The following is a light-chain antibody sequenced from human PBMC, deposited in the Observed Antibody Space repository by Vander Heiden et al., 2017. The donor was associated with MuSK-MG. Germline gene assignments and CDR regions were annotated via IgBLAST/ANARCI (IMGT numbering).Light chain of an antibody. CDR1: QSVSSN. CDR2: GAS. V-gene: IGKV3-15*01. J-gene: IGKJ2*01. CDR3: QQDKNWPPLT. Sequence: EIVMTQSPATLSVSPGERVTLSCRASQSVSSNLAWYQQKPGQAPRLLIYGASTRATGIPARISGSGYGTEFTLTISSLQSEDFAVYYCQQDKNWPPLTFGQGTKLEIK.